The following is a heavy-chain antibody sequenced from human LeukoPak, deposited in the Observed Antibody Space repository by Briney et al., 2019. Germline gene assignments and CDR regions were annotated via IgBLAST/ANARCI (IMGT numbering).Heavy chain of an antibody. V-gene: IGHV3-23*01. D-gene: IGHD3-10*01. J-gene: IGHJ4*02. CDR2: IYDDNT. CDR3: AARKVRGVWFYLDY. Sequence: GGSLRPSCAASGFIFNSYWMNWLRQAPGKGLEWVSTIYDDNTYYADSVKGRFAISTDNSKNTLYLQMNSLRVEDTAVYFCAARKVRGVWFYLDYWGQGTLVTVSS. CDR1: GFIFNSYW.